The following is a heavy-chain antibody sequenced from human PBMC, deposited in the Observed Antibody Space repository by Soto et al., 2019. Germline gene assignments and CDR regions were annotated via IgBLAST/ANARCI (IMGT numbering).Heavy chain of an antibody. J-gene: IGHJ6*02. D-gene: IGHD6-13*01. CDR1: GGSISSDNSY. CDR2: IFYSGST. V-gene: IGHV4-31*03. Sequence: QVQLQESGPGLMKPSQTLSLICTVSGGSISSDNSYWSWIRQHPGKGLEWIGYIFYSGSTYYNPSLRSRVTISVDTSKNHFSLKVKSVTAADTAVYYCARDHRVVAAAEVHYYGMDVWGQGTTVTVSS. CDR3: ARDHRVVAAAEVHYYGMDV.